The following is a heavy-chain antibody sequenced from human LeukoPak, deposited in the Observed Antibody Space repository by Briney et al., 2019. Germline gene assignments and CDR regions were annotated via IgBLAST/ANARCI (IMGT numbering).Heavy chain of an antibody. CDR2: ISAYNGNT. Sequence: GASVKVSCKASGYTFTSYGISWVRQAPGQGLEWMGWISAYNGNTNYAQKLQGRVTMTTDTSTSTAYMELRSLRPDDTAVYYCARDEGLTMTTGNFDYWGQGTLVTVSS. J-gene: IGHJ4*02. V-gene: IGHV1-18*01. CDR3: ARDEGLTMTTGNFDY. CDR1: GYTFTSYG. D-gene: IGHD4-17*01.